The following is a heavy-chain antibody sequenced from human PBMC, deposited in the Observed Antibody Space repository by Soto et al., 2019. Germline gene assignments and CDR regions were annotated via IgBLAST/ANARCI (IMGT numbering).Heavy chain of an antibody. J-gene: IGHJ6*03. D-gene: IGHD4-17*01. CDR1: GFSLSTSGVG. CDR2: IYWDDDK. V-gene: IGHV2-5*02. CDR3: AHAVEPDYGDRKYYYYYMDV. Sequence: QITLKESGPTLVKPTQTLTLTCTFSGFSLSTSGVGVGWIRQPPGKALEWLALIYWDDDKRYSPSLKSRLTITKDTSKNQVVLTMTNMDPVDTATYYCAHAVEPDYGDRKYYYYYMDVWGKGTTVTVSS.